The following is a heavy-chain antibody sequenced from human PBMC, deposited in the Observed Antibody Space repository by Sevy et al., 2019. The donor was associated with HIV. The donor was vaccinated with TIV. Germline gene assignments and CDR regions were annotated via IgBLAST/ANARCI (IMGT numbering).Heavy chain of an antibody. V-gene: IGHV3-30-3*01. J-gene: IGHJ6*03. CDR2: ISYDGSNK. D-gene: IGHD2-15*01. Sequence: GGSLRLSCAASGFTFSSYAMHWVRQAPGKGLEWVAVISYDGSNKYYADSVKGRFTISRDNSKNTLYLQMNSLRAEDTAVYYCATEWPDDCSGGSCWSYYYYYMDVWGKGTTVTVSS. CDR3: ATEWPDDCSGGSCWSYYYYYMDV. CDR1: GFTFSSYA.